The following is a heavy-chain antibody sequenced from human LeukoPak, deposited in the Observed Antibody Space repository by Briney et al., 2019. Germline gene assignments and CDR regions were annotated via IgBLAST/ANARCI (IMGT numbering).Heavy chain of an antibody. CDR1: GYTFTSYG. CDR3: ARDGGITIIVSGGPYAFDI. Sequence: PGASVTVSCKAAGYTFTSYGISWVRQAPGQGLEWVGWISDYNGKTNYAQMLQGRVTMTTDTSTSTAYMDLRSLRSDATAVYYCARDGGITIIVSGGPYAFDIWGQGTMVTVSS. J-gene: IGHJ3*02. D-gene: IGHD3-22*01. V-gene: IGHV1-18*01. CDR2: ISDYNGKT.